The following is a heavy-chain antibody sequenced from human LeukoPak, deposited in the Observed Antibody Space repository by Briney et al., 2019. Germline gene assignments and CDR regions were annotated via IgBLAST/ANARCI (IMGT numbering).Heavy chain of an antibody. J-gene: IGHJ1*01. V-gene: IGHV1-2*02. CDR3: AREDLYYYDSSGSEYFQH. Sequence: ASVKVSCKASGYTFTGYYMHWVRQAPGQGLEWIGGTNPNSGGTNYAQKFQGRVTMTRDTSISTAYMELSRLRSDDTAVYYCAREDLYYYDSSGSEYFQHWGQGTLVTVSS. D-gene: IGHD3-22*01. CDR1: GYTFTGYY. CDR2: TNPNSGGT.